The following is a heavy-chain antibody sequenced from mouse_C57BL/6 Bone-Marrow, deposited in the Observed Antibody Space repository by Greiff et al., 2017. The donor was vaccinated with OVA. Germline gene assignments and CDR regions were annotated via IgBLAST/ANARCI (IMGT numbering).Heavy chain of an antibody. CDR2: INPRSGGT. Sequence: QVQLQQSGAELVRPGTSVKVSCKASGYAFTNYLIEWVKQRPGQGLEWIGVINPRSGGTNYNEKFKGKATLTADKSSSTAYMQLSSLTSEDSAVYFCARSYYGNPAWFAYWGQGTLVTVSA. J-gene: IGHJ3*01. CDR3: ARSYYGNPAWFAY. V-gene: IGHV1-54*01. D-gene: IGHD2-10*01. CDR1: GYAFTNYL.